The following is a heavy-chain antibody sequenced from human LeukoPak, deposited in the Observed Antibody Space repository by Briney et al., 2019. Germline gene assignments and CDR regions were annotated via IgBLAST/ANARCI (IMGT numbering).Heavy chain of an antibody. CDR1: GFTFSTYW. V-gene: IGHV3-7*01. CDR2: IKEDGSQK. J-gene: IGHJ4*02. D-gene: IGHD3-16*01. Sequence: PGGSLRLSCAASGFTFSTYWMSWVRQAPGKGLEWVANIKEDGSQKYYDDSVKGRFTISKDNAKNSLYLQTNSLRAEDTAIYYCARDQFGGYFDYWGQGTLVTVSS. CDR3: ARDQFGGYFDY.